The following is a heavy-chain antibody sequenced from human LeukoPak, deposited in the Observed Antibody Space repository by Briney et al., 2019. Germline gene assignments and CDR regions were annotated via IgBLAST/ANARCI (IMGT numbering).Heavy chain of an antibody. V-gene: IGHV3-53*01. CDR2: IYSGGST. D-gene: IGHD2-8*01. Sequence: PGGSLRLSCAASGFTVSSNYMSWVRQAPVKGLEWVSVIYSGGSTYYADSVKGRFTIARDNSKNTLYLQMNSLRAEDTAVYYCARARNGPFDPWGQGTLVTVSS. J-gene: IGHJ5*02. CDR3: ARARNGPFDP. CDR1: GFTVSSNY.